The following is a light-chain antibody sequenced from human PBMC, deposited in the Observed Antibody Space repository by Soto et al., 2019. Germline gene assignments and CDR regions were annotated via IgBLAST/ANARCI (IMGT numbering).Light chain of an antibody. V-gene: IGLV2-14*03. CDR2: DVS. J-gene: IGLJ1*01. Sequence: QSVLTQPASVSGSPGQSITISCTGTSSDVGGYDYVSWYQQHPGKAPKLLIYDVSNRPSGVSTRFSGSKSRNTASLTISGLQAEDEGDYYCTSYTARRLYVFGSGTKVTAL. CDR1: SSDVGGYDY. CDR3: TSYTARRLYV.